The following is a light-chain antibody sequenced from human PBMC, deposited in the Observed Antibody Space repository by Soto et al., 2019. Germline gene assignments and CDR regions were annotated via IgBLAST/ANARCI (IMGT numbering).Light chain of an antibody. Sequence: DIQMTQSPSTLSASVVDRVTITCLASQSISSWLAWYQQKPGRAPKLLIYMASILESGVPTRFSGSGSATEFTLSINSLQPDDFATYYCQQYGSYSRTCGQGTKGDI. CDR3: QQYGSYSRT. CDR2: MAS. V-gene: IGKV1-5*03. CDR1: QSISSW. J-gene: IGKJ1*01.